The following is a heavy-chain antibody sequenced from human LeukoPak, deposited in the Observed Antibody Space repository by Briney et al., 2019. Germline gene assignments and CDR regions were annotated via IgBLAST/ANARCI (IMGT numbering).Heavy chain of an antibody. V-gene: IGHV4-61*02. CDR2: IYTSGST. CDR3: TKHVDYYYYYMDV. J-gene: IGHJ6*03. Sequence: SETLSLTCTVSGGSISSGSYYWSWIRQPAGKGLEWIGRIYTSGSTNYNPSLKSRVTISVDTSKNQFSLKLSAVTAADTAVYYCTKHVDYYYYYMDVWGKGTTVTVSS. CDR1: GGSISSGSYY.